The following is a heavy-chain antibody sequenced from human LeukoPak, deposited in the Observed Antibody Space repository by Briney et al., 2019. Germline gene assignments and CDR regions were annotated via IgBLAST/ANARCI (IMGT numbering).Heavy chain of an antibody. CDR3: ARGGYSGYDEGVIDY. D-gene: IGHD5-12*01. Sequence: KPSETLSLTCTVSGGSISSSSYYWSWIRQPAGKGLEWIGYIYYSGSTNYNPSLKSRVTISVDTSKNQFSLKLSSMTAADTAVYYCARGGYSGYDEGVIDYWGQGTLVTVSS. CDR1: GGSISSSSYY. CDR2: IYYSGST. V-gene: IGHV4-61*10. J-gene: IGHJ4*02.